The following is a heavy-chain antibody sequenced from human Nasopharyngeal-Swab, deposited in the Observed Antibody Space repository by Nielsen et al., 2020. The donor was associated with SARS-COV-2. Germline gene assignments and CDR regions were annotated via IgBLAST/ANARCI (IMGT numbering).Heavy chain of an antibody. CDR1: GGSISSSSYY. CDR3: ARQFYDFWSGYPYYGMDV. D-gene: IGHD3-3*01. Sequence: SETLSLTCTVSGGSISSSSYYWVWIRQPPGKGLEWIGSIYYSGSTYYNPSLKSRVTISVDTSKNQLSLKLSSVTAADTAVYYCARQFYDFWSGYPYYGMDVWGQGTTVTISS. V-gene: IGHV4-39*01. CDR2: IYYSGST. J-gene: IGHJ6*02.